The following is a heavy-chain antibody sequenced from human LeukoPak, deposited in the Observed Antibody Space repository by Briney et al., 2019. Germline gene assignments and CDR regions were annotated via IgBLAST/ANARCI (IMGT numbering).Heavy chain of an antibody. CDR3: ARSPSFGELHYYFDY. J-gene: IGHJ4*02. CDR1: GYSISSGYY. V-gene: IGHV4-38-2*02. D-gene: IGHD3-10*01. CDR2: IYHSGST. Sequence: SETLSLTCTVSGYSISSGYYWGWIRQPPGKGLEWIGSIYHSGSTYYDPSLKSRVTISVDTSKNQFSLKLSSVTAADTAVYYCARSPSFGELHYYFDYWGQGTLVTVSS.